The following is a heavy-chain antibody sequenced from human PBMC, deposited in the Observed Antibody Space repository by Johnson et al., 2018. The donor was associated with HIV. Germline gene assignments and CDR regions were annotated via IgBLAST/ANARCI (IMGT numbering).Heavy chain of an antibody. CDR2: INWNGGSR. Sequence: MLLVESGGGVVQPGGSLRLSCAASGLTFDDYGMSWVRQAPGTGLEWVSGINWNGGSRGYADSVKGRFTNSRDNAKTSLSLQMYSLRAEDTAGYYCARDGGYCRSTSGFRHWASAFDIWGQGTMVTVSS. D-gene: IGHD2-2*01. CDR3: ARDGGYCRSTSGFRHWASAFDI. V-gene: IGHV3-20*04. CDR1: GLTFDDYG. J-gene: IGHJ3*02.